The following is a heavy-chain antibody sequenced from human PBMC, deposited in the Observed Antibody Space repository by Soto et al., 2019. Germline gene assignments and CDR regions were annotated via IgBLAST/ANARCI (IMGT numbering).Heavy chain of an antibody. Sequence: QVQLQESGPGLVKPSETLSLTCTVSGGSITSYYWSWIRQPPGKGLEWMGYIHNSGSTSYNPSLQSRVTISADVSKNQFSLDLRSVTAADTAVYYCARRWSGTDYWGHGTLVTVSS. V-gene: IGHV4-59*01. D-gene: IGHD3-10*01. CDR1: GGSITSYY. J-gene: IGHJ4*01. CDR3: ARRWSGTDY. CDR2: IHNSGST.